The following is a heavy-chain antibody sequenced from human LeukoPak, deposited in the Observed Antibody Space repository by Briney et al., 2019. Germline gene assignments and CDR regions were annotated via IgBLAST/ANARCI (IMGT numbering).Heavy chain of an antibody. CDR1: GGSISSGDYY. D-gene: IGHD3-10*01. Sequence: SETLSLTCTVSGGSISSGDYYWTWIRQPPGKGLEWMGYILYSGSMYYNPSLKSRLTISVDTSKNQFSLKLRSVTAADTAVYYCARSGSYRSDFDYWGQGTLVTVSS. CDR2: ILYSGSM. CDR3: ARSGSYRSDFDY. V-gene: IGHV4-30-4*01. J-gene: IGHJ4*02.